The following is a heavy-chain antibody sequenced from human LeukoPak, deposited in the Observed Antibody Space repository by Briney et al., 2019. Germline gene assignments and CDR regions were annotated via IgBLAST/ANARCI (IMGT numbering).Heavy chain of an antibody. Sequence: QPGRSLRLSCTASGFTFGDYAMSWFRQAPGRGLEWVGFIRSKAYGGTTEYAASVKGRFTISRDDSKSIAYLQMNSLKTEDTAVYYCTRELYGYSSGWHNHFDYWGQRTLVTVSS. J-gene: IGHJ4*02. D-gene: IGHD6-19*01. CDR2: IRSKAYGGTT. V-gene: IGHV3-49*03. CDR1: GFTFGDYA. CDR3: TRELYGYSSGWHNHFDY.